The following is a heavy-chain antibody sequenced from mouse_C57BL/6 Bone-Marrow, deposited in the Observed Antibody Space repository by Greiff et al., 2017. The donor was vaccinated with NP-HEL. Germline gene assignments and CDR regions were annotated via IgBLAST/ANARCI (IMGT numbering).Heavy chain of an antibody. CDR1: GFTFSASG. CDR3: ARTLGLKWFDY. J-gene: IGHJ2*01. Sequence: EVQLVESGGGLVKPGGSLKLSCAASGFTFSASGMHWVRQAPEKGLEWVAYISSGSSTIYYADTVKGRFTISRDNAKNTLFLQMTSLRSEDTAMYYCARTLGLKWFDYWGQGTTLTVSS. D-gene: IGHD4-1*01. CDR2: ISSGSSTI. V-gene: IGHV5-17*01.